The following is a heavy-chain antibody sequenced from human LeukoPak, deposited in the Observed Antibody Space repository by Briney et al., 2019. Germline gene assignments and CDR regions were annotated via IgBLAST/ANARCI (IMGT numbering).Heavy chain of an antibody. D-gene: IGHD2-2*01. CDR2: INHSGST. CDR1: GGSFSGYY. Sequence: PSETLSLTCAVYGGSFSGYYWSWIRQPPGKGLEWIGEINHSGSTNYNPSLKSRVTISVDTSKNQFSLKLSSVTAADTAVYYCARVAGYCGSTSCYRRYYFDYWGQGTLVTVSS. J-gene: IGHJ4*02. CDR3: ARVAGYCGSTSCYRRYYFDY. V-gene: IGHV4-34*01.